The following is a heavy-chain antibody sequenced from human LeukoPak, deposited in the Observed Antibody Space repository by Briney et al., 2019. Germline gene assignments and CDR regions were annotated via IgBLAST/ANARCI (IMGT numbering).Heavy chain of an antibody. CDR2: INSDGSST. CDR1: GVTLCIYW. D-gene: IGHD3-10*01. CDR3: AATKGSGSYLAFDI. V-gene: IGHV3-74*01. J-gene: IGHJ3*02. Sequence: GGSLRLSRAASGVTLCIYWMHWVRQGPGEGLVWVSRINSDGSSTSSADSVKGRFTISKDNAKNTLYLQMNSLRAEDTAVYYCAATKGSGSYLAFDIWGQGTMVTVSS.